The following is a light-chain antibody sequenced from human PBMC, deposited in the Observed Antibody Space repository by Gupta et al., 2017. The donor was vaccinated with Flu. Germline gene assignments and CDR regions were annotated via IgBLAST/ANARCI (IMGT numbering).Light chain of an antibody. CDR2: GKN. CDR1: SLRTYY. J-gene: IGLJ1*01. Sequence: GQTVTITCQGDSLRTYYANWYQQKPGQAPVPVLYGKNVRPSGIADRFSGSSSGNTASLTITGAQAEDEADYYCHSRDSGANRHVFGAGTKVTVL. V-gene: IGLV3-19*01. CDR3: HSRDSGANRHV.